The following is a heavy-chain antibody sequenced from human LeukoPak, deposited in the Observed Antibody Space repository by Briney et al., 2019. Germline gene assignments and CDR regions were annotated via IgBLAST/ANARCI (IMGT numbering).Heavy chain of an antibody. V-gene: IGHV3-53*01. J-gene: IGHJ6*03. CDR1: GFTVSSNY. CDR3: ARVRSSSWYYYYYYMDV. D-gene: IGHD6-13*01. Sequence: GGSLRLSCAASGFTVSSNYMSWVRQAPGKGLEWVSVIYSGGSTYYADSVRGRFTISRDNSKNTLYLQMNSLRAEDTAVYYCARVRSSSWYYYYYYMDVWGKGTTVTVSS. CDR2: IYSGGST.